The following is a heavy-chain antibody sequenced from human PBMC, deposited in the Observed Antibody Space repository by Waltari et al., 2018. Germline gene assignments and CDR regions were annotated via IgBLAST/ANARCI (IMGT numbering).Heavy chain of an antibody. CDR3: ARERPVRSKGCAFDI. J-gene: IGHJ3*02. Sequence: EVQLVESGGGLVKPGGSLRLSCAASGFTFSSYSMNWVRQAPGKGLEWVSSISSSSSYIYYADSVKGRFTISRDNAKNSLYLQMNSLRAEDTAVYYCARERPVRSKGCAFDIWGQGTMVTVSS. V-gene: IGHV3-21*01. CDR2: ISSSSSYI. CDR1: GFTFSSYS.